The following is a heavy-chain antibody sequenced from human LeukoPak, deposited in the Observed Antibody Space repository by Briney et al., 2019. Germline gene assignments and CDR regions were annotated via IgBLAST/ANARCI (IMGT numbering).Heavy chain of an antibody. V-gene: IGHV5-51*01. CDR2: IYPLDSDT. CDR3: ARRQGCSSTSCPPDY. J-gene: IGHJ4*02. CDR1: ANSFTTYW. D-gene: IGHD2-2*01. Sequence: GESLKTPCKGSANSFTTYWFAWVRQMPGKGLEWMGIIYPLDSDTRYSPSFQGQVTLSADKSINTAYLQWSSLKASDTAMYYCARRQGCSSTSCPPDYWGQGTTVTVSS.